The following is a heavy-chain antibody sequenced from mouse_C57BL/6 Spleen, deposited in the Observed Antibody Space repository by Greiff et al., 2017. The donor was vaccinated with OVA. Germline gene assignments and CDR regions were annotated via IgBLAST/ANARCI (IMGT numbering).Heavy chain of an antibody. CDR2: ISDGGSYT. J-gene: IGHJ1*03. Sequence: EVQGVESGGGLVKPGGSLKLSYAASGFTFSSYAMSWVRQTPEKRLEWVATISDGGSYTYYPDNVKGRFTISRDNAKNNLYLQMSHLKSEDTAMYYCARDAGSSPYWYCDVWGTGTTVTVSS. CDR3: ARDAGSSPYWYCDV. V-gene: IGHV5-4*01. CDR1: GFTFSSYA. D-gene: IGHD1-1*01.